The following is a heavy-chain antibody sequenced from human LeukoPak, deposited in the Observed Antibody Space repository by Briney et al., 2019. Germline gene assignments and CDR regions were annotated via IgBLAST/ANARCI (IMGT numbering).Heavy chain of an antibody. D-gene: IGHD3-9*01. CDR2: INHSGST. CDR3: ARGSNYDILTGYVDY. V-gene: IGHV4-34*01. Sequence: SETLSLTCAVYGGSFSGYYWSWIRQPPGKGLEWIGEINHSGSTNYNPSLKSRVTISVDTSKNQFSLKLGSVAAAGTAVYYCARGSNYDILTGYVDYWGQGTLVTVSS. CDR1: GGSFSGYY. J-gene: IGHJ4*02.